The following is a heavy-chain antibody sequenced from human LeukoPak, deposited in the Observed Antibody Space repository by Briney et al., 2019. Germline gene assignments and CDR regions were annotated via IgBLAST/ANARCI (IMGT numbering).Heavy chain of an antibody. J-gene: IGHJ4*02. CDR2: FYYSGTS. CDR3: ARHYYGDVYYFDF. V-gene: IGHV4-59*08. CDR1: GGSISDYY. D-gene: IGHD3-16*01. Sequence: SETLSLTSTVSGGSISDYYWSWLRQPPGKGLEWIGYFYYSGTSRYNPSLKSRVTFSADTSENQFSLKLTSVTAADTAVYYCARHYYGDVYYFDFWGQGTLVTVSS.